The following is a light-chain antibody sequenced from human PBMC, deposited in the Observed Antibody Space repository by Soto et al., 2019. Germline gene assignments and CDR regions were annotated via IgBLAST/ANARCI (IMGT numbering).Light chain of an antibody. CDR3: QQYNSYSTWT. J-gene: IGKJ1*01. CDR2: DAS. V-gene: IGKV1-5*01. Sequence: DIQMTQSPSTLSASVGDRVTITCRASQSISSWLAWYQQKPGKAPKLLIYDASSLESGVPSRFSGSGSGTEFTLTISSLQPDDVATYYCQQYNSYSTWTFGQGTKGEIK. CDR1: QSISSW.